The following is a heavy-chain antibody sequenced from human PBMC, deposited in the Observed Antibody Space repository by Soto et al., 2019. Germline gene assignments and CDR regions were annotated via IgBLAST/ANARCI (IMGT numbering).Heavy chain of an antibody. Sequence: ASVKVSCKASGYTFTSYGISWVRQAPGQGLEWMGWISAYNGNTNYAQKLQGRVTMTTDTSTSTAYMELRSLRSDDTAMYYCARDRVAYCGGDCYSTFDYWGQGTLVTVSS. V-gene: IGHV1-18*01. CDR1: GYTFTSYG. D-gene: IGHD2-21*02. CDR2: ISAYNGNT. CDR3: ARDRVAYCGGDCYSTFDY. J-gene: IGHJ4*02.